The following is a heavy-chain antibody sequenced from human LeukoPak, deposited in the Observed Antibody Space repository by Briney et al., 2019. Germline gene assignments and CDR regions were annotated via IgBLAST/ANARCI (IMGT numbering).Heavy chain of an antibody. J-gene: IGHJ4*02. CDR1: GFTFSSYG. V-gene: IGHV3-30*03. D-gene: IGHD3-22*01. Sequence: GGSLRLSCAASGFTFSSYGMDWVRQAPGKGLEWVAVISYDGSNKYYADSVKGRFTISRDNSKNTLYLQMNSLRAEDTAVYYCAGGLYDSSGYRSWGQGTLVTVSS. CDR3: AGGLYDSSGYRS. CDR2: ISYDGSNK.